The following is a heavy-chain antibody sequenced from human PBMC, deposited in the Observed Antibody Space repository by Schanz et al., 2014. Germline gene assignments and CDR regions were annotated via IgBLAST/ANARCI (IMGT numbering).Heavy chain of an antibody. CDR3: ARARFTGYYMDV. CDR2: IHISGII. V-gene: IGHV4-4*07. Sequence: QVQLQESGPGLVEPSETLSLTCTVSGASISSYFWNWVRQPAGKGLEWIGRIHISGIIHYNPSLKSRVTMSVDTSKNQFSLKLSSVTAADTAVYYCARARFTGYYMDVWGQGTAVTVSS. J-gene: IGHJ6*02. CDR1: GASISSYF. D-gene: IGHD3-9*01.